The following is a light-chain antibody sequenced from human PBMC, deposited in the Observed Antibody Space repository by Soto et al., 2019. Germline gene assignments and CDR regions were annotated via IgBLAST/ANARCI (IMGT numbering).Light chain of an antibody. V-gene: IGKV1-9*01. J-gene: IGKJ4*01. Sequence: IQLTQSPSSLSASVGDRVTITCRASQDIAIYLAWYQQKPGEAPKLLIYAASTLHGGVPSRFSGSGSGTDFALTITSLQAEDVANYYCQQFRSYPSTFGGGTKVDTK. CDR3: QQFRSYPST. CDR1: QDIAIY. CDR2: AAS.